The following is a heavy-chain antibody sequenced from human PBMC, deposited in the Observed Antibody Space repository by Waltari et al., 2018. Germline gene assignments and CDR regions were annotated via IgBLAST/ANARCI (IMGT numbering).Heavy chain of an antibody. J-gene: IGHJ1*01. V-gene: IGHV2-26*01. CDR3: ARIRYGAGSYGYFQH. D-gene: IGHD3-10*01. CDR1: GFSLSNARMG. Sequence: QVTLKESGPVLVKPTETLTLTCTVSGFSLSNARMGVSWIRQPPGKALEWLAHIFSTDEKSYSTSRESGLTRSKDTAQSRGVLTVTNRDPVDTATYYCARIRYGAGSYGYFQHWGQGTLVTVSS. CDR2: IFSTDEK.